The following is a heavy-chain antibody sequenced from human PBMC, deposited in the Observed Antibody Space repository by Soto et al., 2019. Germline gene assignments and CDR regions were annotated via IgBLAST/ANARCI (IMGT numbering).Heavy chain of an antibody. J-gene: IGHJ6*03. V-gene: IGHV3-23*01. CDR3: AKCGSSSEYYYYMDV. CDR1: GFTFSSYA. Sequence: EVQLLESGGDLIQPGGSLRLSCAASGFTFSSYAMSWVRQAPGKGLEWVSSISASGGSTYYADSVKGRFAISRDNSKNTLYLQMTSLLAEDTAVYYCAKCGSSSEYYYYMDVWGKGTTVTVSS. D-gene: IGHD6-6*01. CDR2: ISASGGST.